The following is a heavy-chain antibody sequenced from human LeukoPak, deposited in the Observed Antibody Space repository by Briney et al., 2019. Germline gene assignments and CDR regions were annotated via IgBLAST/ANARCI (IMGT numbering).Heavy chain of an antibody. V-gene: IGHV3-23*01. D-gene: IGHD3-10*01. CDR1: GFPISTNG. Sequence: PGGSLRLSCAASGFPISTNGMSWVRQAPGKGLEWVSGIVGGDGGTYYADSVKGRFIISRDNSKNTLYVQMNSLRAEDTAVYYCARATSSQVRPFDIWGQGTMVTVSS. J-gene: IGHJ3*02. CDR3: ARATSSQVRPFDI. CDR2: IVGGDGGT.